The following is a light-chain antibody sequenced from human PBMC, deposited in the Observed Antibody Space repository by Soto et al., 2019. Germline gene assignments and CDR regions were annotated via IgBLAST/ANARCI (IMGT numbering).Light chain of an antibody. Sequence: ESVLTQSPATVSLSPGERATLSCRASQRVSSFLSWYQQKPGQAPRLLIYDVSKRATGIPARFSGSGSGTDFTLTLNTLEPEDFAVYYCQQHSNWFSWSFGQGTKVEIK. CDR1: QRVSSF. CDR3: QQHSNWFSWS. CDR2: DVS. V-gene: IGKV3-11*01. J-gene: IGKJ1*01.